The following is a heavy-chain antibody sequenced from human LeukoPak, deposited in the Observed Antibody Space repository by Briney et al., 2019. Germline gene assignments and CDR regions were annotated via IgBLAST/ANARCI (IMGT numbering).Heavy chain of an antibody. CDR2: INPNSGGT. CDR1: GYTFTDYY. CDR3: ARVRIGQQLDKYYYYAMDV. Sequence: ASVKVSCKASGYTFTDYYMHWVRQAPGQGLEWMGWINPNSGGTNYAQKFRGRVTMTTDTSISTAYMEVSRLRSDVTAVYYCARVRIGQQLDKYYYYAMDVWGQGTTVTVSS. D-gene: IGHD6-13*01. V-gene: IGHV1-2*02. J-gene: IGHJ6*02.